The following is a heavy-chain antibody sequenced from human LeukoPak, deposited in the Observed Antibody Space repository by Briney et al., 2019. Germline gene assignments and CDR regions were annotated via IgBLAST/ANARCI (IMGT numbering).Heavy chain of an antibody. V-gene: IGHV1-2*02. D-gene: IGHD3-3*01. Sequence: ASVKVSCKASGYTFTGYHMHWVRQAPGQGLEWMGWINPNSGGTNYAQKFQGRVTMTRDTSISTAYMELSRLRSDDTAVYYCARGHGFWSGYNYFDYWGQGTLVTVSS. CDR2: INPNSGGT. CDR3: ARGHGFWSGYNYFDY. J-gene: IGHJ4*02. CDR1: GYTFTGYH.